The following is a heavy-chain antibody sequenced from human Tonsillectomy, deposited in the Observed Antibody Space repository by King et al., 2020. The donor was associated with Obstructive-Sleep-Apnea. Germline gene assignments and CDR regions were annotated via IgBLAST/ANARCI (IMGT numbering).Heavy chain of an antibody. V-gene: IGHV3-30*01. CDR3: AREEVGAIYFDY. J-gene: IGHJ4*02. D-gene: IGHD1-26*01. CDR1: GFTFRRYA. CDR2: ISYDGSNK. Sequence: VQLVESGGGVVQPGRSLRLSCAASGFTFRRYAMHWVRQAPGKGLEWVAIISYDGSNKYYADSVKGLFTISRDNSKNTLYLQMNSLRAEDTAVYYCAREEVGAIYFDYWGQGTLVTVSS.